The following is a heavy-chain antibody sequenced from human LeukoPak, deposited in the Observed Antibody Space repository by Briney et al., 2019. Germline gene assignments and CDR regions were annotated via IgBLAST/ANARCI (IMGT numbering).Heavy chain of an antibody. CDR1: GFTFSSYG. CDR2: ISGSAYNS. Sequence: TGGSLRLSCAASGFTFSSYGLSWVRQAPGKGLEWVSTISGSAYNSYYADCVKGRFTISRDNSANTLYLKMDNLRAEDTALYYCAKHSGSYFIYYIDSWGQGTLVTVSS. D-gene: IGHD1-26*01. CDR3: AKHSGSYFIYYIDS. J-gene: IGHJ4*02. V-gene: IGHV3-23*01.